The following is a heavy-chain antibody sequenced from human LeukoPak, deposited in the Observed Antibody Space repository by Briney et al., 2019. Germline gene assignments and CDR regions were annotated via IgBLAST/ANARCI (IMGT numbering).Heavy chain of an antibody. CDR2: INPSGGST. D-gene: IGHD3-22*01. CDR1: GYTFTSYY. CDR3: ARTPYYYDSSGYLGPNFDY. Sequence: ASVKVSCKASGYTFTSYYIHWVRQAPGQGLEWMGIINPSGGSTSYAQKFQGRVTMTRDMSTSTVYMELSSLRSEDTAVYYCARTPYYYDSSGYLGPNFDYWGQGTLVTVSS. V-gene: IGHV1-46*01. J-gene: IGHJ4*02.